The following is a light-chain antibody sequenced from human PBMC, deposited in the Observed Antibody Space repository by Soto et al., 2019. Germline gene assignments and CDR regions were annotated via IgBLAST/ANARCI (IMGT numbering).Light chain of an antibody. CDR1: QSISTY. CDR2: DAS. Sequence: IVLTQSPATLSLSPGERATFSCRASQSISTYLAWYQQKPGQAPRLLIYDASNRATGTPARFSGSGSGTDFTLTISSLEPEDFAVYYCLQRSHWPPFSFGQGTKLEL. V-gene: IGKV3-11*01. CDR3: LQRSHWPPFS. J-gene: IGKJ2*01.